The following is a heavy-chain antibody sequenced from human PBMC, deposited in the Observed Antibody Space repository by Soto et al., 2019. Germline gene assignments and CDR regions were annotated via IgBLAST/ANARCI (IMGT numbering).Heavy chain of an antibody. CDR1: GFTFSIYG. Sequence: EAQLLESGGDLVQSGGSLRLSCAASGFTFSIYGMTWVRQAPGKGLEWGSAISGSGGSTYYADSVKGRFTISRDNSNNTLYLQMNSLRVEGTAVYYCAKPAQQCWGQGTLVTVSS. CDR3: AKPAQQC. D-gene: IGHD6-19*01. CDR2: ISGSGGST. J-gene: IGHJ4*02. V-gene: IGHV3-23*01.